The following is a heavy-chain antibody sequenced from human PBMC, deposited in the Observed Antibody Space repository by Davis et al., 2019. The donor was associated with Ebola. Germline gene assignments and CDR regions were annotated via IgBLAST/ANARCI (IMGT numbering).Heavy chain of an antibody. J-gene: IGHJ4*02. CDR3: TRDYNNLFDY. CDR2: ISGSGDTT. CDR1: GFTFSSYE. Sequence: PGGSLRLSCAASGFTFSSYEMNWVRQAPGKGLEWLSYISGSGDTTYYADSVKGRFTISRDNAKNSLYLQMNSLRTEDTAVYYCTRDYNNLFDYWGRGTLVIVSS. D-gene: IGHD5-24*01. V-gene: IGHV3-48*03.